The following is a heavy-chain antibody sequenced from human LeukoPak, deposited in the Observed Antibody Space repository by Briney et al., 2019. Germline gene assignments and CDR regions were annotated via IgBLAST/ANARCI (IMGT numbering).Heavy chain of an antibody. V-gene: IGHV2-5*01. CDR2: IYWNDDK. Sequence: SGPTLVNPTQTLTLTCTFSGFSLSTSGVGVGWIRQPPGKALEWLALIYWNDDKRYSPSLKSRLTITKDTSKNQVVLIMTNMDPVDTATYYCAHSSTVTTNFWFDPWGQGTLVTVSS. D-gene: IGHD4-11*01. J-gene: IGHJ5*02. CDR1: GFSLSTSGVG. CDR3: AHSSTVTTNFWFDP.